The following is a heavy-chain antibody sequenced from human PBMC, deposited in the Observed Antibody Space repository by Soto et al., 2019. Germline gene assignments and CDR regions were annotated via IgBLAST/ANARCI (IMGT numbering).Heavy chain of an antibody. D-gene: IGHD2-15*01. CDR1: GFTSSSYW. CDR2: IKQDGSEK. J-gene: IGHJ4*02. CDR3: ARDSHCSGGSCYLDY. Sequence: GGSLRLSCAASGFTSSSYWMSWVRQAPGKGLEWVANIKQDGSEKYYVDSVKGRFTISRDNAKNSLYLQMNSLRAEDTAVYYCARDSHCSGGSCYLDYWGQGTLVTVSS. V-gene: IGHV3-7*01.